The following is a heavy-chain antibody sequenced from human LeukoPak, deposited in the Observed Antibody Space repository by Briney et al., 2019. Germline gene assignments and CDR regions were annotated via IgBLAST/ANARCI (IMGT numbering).Heavy chain of an antibody. CDR1: GGSISSYY. J-gene: IGHJ5*02. Sequence: PSETLSLTCTVSGGSISSYYWSWIRQPPGKGLEWIGYIYYSGSTNYNPFLKSRVTISVDTSKNQFSLKLSSVTAADTAVYYCARRVGCGGDCSGWFDPWGQGTLVTVSS. V-gene: IGHV4-59*08. CDR2: IYYSGST. D-gene: IGHD2-21*02. CDR3: ARRVGCGGDCSGWFDP.